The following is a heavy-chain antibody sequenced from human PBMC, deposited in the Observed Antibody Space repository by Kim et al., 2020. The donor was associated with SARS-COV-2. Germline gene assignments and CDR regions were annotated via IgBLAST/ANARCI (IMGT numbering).Heavy chain of an antibody. Sequence: ASVKVSCKVSGYTLTELSMHWVRQAPGKGLEWMGGFDPEDGETIYAQKFQGRVTMTEDTSTDTAYMELSSLRSEDTAVYYCATTSRAAAGFDYWGQGTLVTVSS. J-gene: IGHJ4*02. CDR1: GYTLTELS. D-gene: IGHD6-13*01. CDR2: FDPEDGET. V-gene: IGHV1-24*01. CDR3: ATTSRAAAGFDY.